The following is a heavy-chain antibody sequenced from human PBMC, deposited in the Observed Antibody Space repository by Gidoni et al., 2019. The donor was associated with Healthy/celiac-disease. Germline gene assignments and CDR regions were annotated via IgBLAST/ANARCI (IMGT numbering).Heavy chain of an antibody. CDR2: SSPILGIA. V-gene: IGHV1-69*09. J-gene: IGHJ4*02. D-gene: IGHD3-22*01. CDR1: GGTFGSYA. Sequence: QVQLVQSGAEVKKPGSSVKVSCKASGGTFGSYAISWVQQAPGQGLEWMGRSSPILGIANDAQKFQGRVTSTADKSTSTAYMELSSRGSEDTAVYYCAREGDYYDSSGYCLYWGQGTLVTVSS. CDR3: AREGDYYDSSGYCLY.